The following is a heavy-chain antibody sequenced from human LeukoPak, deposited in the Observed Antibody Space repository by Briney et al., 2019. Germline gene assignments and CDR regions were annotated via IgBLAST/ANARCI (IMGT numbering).Heavy chain of an antibody. CDR2: IYYSGST. CDR3: ARLSRYDSSVGY. J-gene: IGHJ4*02. D-gene: IGHD3-22*01. Sequence: PSETLSLTCTVSGGSISSSSYYWGWIRQPPGKGLEWIGSIYYSGSTYYNPSLKSRVTIPVDTSKNQFSLKLSSVTAADTAVYYCARLSRYDSSVGYWGQGTLVTVSS. V-gene: IGHV4-39*01. CDR1: GGSISSSSYY.